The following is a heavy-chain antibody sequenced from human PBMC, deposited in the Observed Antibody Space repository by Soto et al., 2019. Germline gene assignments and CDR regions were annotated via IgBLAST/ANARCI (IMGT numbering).Heavy chain of an antibody. CDR3: AKDSVLGYSYGQNYYYYYGMDV. J-gene: IGHJ6*02. Sequence: GGSLRLSCAASGFTFSSYGMHWVRQAPGKGLEWVAVISYDGSNKYYADSVKGRFTISGDNSKNKLYLQMNSLTAEDTAVYYCAKDSVLGYSYGQNYYYYYGMDVWGQGTTGTVSS. D-gene: IGHD5-18*01. V-gene: IGHV3-30*18. CDR2: ISYDGSNK. CDR1: GFTFSSYG.